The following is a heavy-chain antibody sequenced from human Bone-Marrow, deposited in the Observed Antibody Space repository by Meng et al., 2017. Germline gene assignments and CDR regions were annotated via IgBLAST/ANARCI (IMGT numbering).Heavy chain of an antibody. D-gene: IGHD6-19*01. V-gene: IGHV1-2*02. Sequence: QVQLVQAGTEGKKPGASVKVSCKASGYTFTGYYMHWVRQAPGQGLEWMGWINPNSGGTNYAQKFQGRVTMTRDTSISTAYMELSRLRSDDTAVYYCARVPGYSSGWYYFDYWGQGTLVTVSS. CDR1: GYTFTGYY. CDR2: INPNSGGT. J-gene: IGHJ4*02. CDR3: ARVPGYSSGWYYFDY.